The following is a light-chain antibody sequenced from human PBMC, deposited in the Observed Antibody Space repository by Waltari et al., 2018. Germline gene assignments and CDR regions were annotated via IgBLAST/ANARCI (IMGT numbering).Light chain of an antibody. J-gene: IGKJ2*01. Sequence: EIVLTQSLGSLSLSPGESATLSCRASQSLSIAYLAWYQHKSGQAPRLLIYGAYYRAPDTPDRFSGSGSGTDFTLTISRLEPEDFAVYYCQQYDTSPGTFGQGTKLEIK. CDR3: QQYDTSPGT. V-gene: IGKV3-20*01. CDR2: GAY. CDR1: QSLSIAY.